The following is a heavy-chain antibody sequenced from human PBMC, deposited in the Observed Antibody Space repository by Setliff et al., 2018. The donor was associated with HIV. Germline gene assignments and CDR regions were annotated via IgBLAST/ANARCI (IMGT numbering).Heavy chain of an antibody. CDR3: VRDEKRAAGGSLYYFDL. D-gene: IGHD5-12*01. V-gene: IGHV1-18*01. CDR2: VNEVNGDR. Sequence: ASVKVSCKASGYNFGLYGISWVRQAPGQRLEWMGWVNEVNGDRNFAPNVQGRLVLTTDTSTNTAYMELTSLTPEDTALYYCVRDEKRAAGGSLYYFDLWGQGTLVTVSS. J-gene: IGHJ4*02. CDR1: GYNFGLYG.